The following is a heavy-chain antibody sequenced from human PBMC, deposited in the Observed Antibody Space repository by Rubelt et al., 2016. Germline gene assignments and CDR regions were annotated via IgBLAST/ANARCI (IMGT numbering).Heavy chain of an antibody. J-gene: IGHJ4*02. CDR2: IKQDGSEK. V-gene: IGHV3-7*01. Sequence: EVQLVESGGGLIQPGGSLRLSCAASGFTVSSNYMNWVRQAPGKGLEWVANIKQDGSEKHYVDSVKGRFTISRENAKNSLYLQMNSLRAEDTAVYYCARDKGWYDSSPYYFDYWGQGTLVTVSS. D-gene: IGHD3-22*01. CDR3: ARDKGWYDSSPYYFDY. CDR1: GFTVSSNY.